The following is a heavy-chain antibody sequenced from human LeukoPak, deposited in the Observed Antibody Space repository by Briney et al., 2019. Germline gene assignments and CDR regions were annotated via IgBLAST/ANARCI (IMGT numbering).Heavy chain of an antibody. D-gene: IGHD3-22*01. Sequence: SETLSLTCTVSGGSISSSSYYWDWIRQPPGKGLEWIGTIYYSGTTYYNPSLKGRVTISVDTSRNQFSLELSSVTATDTAVYYCARMIGDDAFDIWGQGTMVTVSS. J-gene: IGHJ3*02. CDR2: IYYSGTT. CDR1: GGSISSSSYY. V-gene: IGHV4-39*01. CDR3: ARMIGDDAFDI.